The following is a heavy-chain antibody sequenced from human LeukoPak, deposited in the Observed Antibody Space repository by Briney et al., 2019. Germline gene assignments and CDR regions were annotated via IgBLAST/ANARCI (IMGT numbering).Heavy chain of an antibody. CDR3: TIVATTASYSWFDP. CDR1: GFTFSSYA. Sequence: GGSLRLSCAASGFTFSSYAMSWVRQAPGKGPEWVSAISGSGGSTYYADSVKGRFTISRDNSKNTLYLQMNSLRAEDTAVYYCTIVATTASYSWFDPWGQGTLVTVSS. V-gene: IGHV3-23*01. D-gene: IGHD5-12*01. CDR2: ISGSGGST. J-gene: IGHJ5*02.